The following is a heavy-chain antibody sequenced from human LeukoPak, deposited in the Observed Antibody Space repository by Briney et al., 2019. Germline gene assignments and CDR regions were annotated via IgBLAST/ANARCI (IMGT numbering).Heavy chain of an antibody. D-gene: IGHD3-22*01. Sequence: PGGSLRLSCAASGFTFSSYGMHWVRQAPGKGLEWVAFIRYDGSNKCYADSVKGRFTISRDNAKNSLYLQMNSLRAEDTAVYYCARDYYYDSSGYIPAGDAIAFWGQGTMVTVSS. CDR2: IRYDGSNK. CDR3: ARDYYYDSSGYIPAGDAIAF. J-gene: IGHJ3*01. CDR1: GFTFSSYG. V-gene: IGHV3-30*02.